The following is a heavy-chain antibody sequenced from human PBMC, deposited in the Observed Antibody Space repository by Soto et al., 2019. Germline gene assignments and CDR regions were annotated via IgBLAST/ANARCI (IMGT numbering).Heavy chain of an antibody. CDR2: IYPGDSDT. CDR3: ARLGSKGYRYYYYGMAV. V-gene: IGHV5-51*01. J-gene: IGHJ6*02. D-gene: IGHD3-16*02. CDR1: GYSFTSYW. Sequence: GESLKISCKGSGYSFTSYWIGWVRQMPGKGLEWMGIIYPGDSDTRYSPSFQGQVTISADKSISTAYLQWSSLKASDTAMYYCARLGSKGYRYYYYGMAVWGQGATVTVSS.